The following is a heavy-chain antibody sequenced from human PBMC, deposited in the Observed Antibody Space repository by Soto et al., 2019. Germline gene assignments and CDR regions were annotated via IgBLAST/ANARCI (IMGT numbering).Heavy chain of an antibody. CDR3: PRRIEPPNGYYYYALDV. D-gene: IGHD2-21*01. V-gene: IGHV5-10-1*01. CDR1: GNTFSDYW. J-gene: IGHJ6*02. Sequence: XDSLKVSWKCSGNTFSDYWIHLVLQTPGKGLEWMGRIDPTDSKAIYSPAFQGHVTISADKSITTIYLQWSSLKASDSAMYYCPRRIEPPNGYYYYALDVWGQGTTVTVSS. CDR2: IDPTDSKA.